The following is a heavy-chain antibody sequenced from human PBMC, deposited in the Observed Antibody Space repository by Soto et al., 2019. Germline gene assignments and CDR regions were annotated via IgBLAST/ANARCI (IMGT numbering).Heavy chain of an antibody. J-gene: IGHJ4*02. D-gene: IGHD2-8*01. CDR2: IFPDDSDT. CDR1: GYSFTTSW. CDR3: ARLSGCNNGVCYKFDY. Sequence: LKISCKGSGYSFTTSWIGWVRQMPGKGLEWIGIIFPDDSDTRYSPSFQGHVTISVDKSISTAYLQWSGLKASDTAMYYCARLSGCNNGVCYKFDYWGQGTLVTVSS. V-gene: IGHV5-51*01.